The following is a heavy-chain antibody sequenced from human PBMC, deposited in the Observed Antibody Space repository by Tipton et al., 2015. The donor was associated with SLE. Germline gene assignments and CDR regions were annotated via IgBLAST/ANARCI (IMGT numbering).Heavy chain of an antibody. D-gene: IGHD6-13*01. J-gene: IGHJ4*02. CDR3: ARESGSSGWSLDS. CDR2: IYFSGDA. Sequence: TLSLTCAVSGYSISSGYYWGWIRQPPGKGLEWIGYIYFSGDATYHPSLKSRVTISIDTSKNQFSLKLTSVTAADMAVYYCARESGSSGWSLDSWGQGIPVTVSS. V-gene: IGHV4-61*01. CDR1: GYSISSGYY.